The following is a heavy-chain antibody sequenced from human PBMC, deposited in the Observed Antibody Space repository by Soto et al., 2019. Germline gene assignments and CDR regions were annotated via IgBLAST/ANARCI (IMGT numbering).Heavy chain of an antibody. CDR1: ELTLSNAW. CDR3: TNIIRGFSYSPH. D-gene: IGHD5-18*01. Sequence: EVQLVESGGGLVKPGGSLRLSCVASELTLSNAWMSWVRQAPGKGLEWVGRIKSKTEGGTPDYAAPVKGRYTLSRDDSKTTLYLQMNSLIMEVPAVYYCTNIIRGFSYSPHWVQGTRVSVSS. J-gene: IGHJ4*02. V-gene: IGHV3-15*01. CDR2: IKSKTEGGTP.